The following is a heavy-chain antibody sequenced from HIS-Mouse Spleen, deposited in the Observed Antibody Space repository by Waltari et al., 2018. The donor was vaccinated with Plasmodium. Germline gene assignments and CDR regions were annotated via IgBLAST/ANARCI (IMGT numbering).Heavy chain of an antibody. CDR2: INHSGST. Sequence: QVQLQQWGAGLLKPSETLSLTCAVYGGSFSGYYWSWIRQPPGKGLEWIGEINHSGSTNYNPSLKSRVTISVDTSKNQFSLKLSSVTAADTAVYYCATRKVVVKVGATYFDYWGQGTLVTVSS. CDR3: ATRKVVVKVGATYFDY. CDR1: GGSFSGYY. V-gene: IGHV4-34*01. J-gene: IGHJ4*02. D-gene: IGHD1-26*01.